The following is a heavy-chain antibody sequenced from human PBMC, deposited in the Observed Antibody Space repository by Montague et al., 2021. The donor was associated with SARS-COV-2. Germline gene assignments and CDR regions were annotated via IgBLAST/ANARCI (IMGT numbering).Heavy chain of an antibody. V-gene: IGHV4-34*01. CDR1: NGSFTGDF. CDR3: ARSVVSESFYGSGSFLDS. CDR2: INHSGDS. Sequence: SETLSLTCAGDNGSFTGDFWSRVGQPTGKGLEWIGEINHSGDSNYSPSLKSRVSISLDMSTNQFSLELTSVTAADKAVYFCARSVVSESFYGSGSFLDSWGQGTLVTVSS. D-gene: IGHD3-10*01. J-gene: IGHJ4*02.